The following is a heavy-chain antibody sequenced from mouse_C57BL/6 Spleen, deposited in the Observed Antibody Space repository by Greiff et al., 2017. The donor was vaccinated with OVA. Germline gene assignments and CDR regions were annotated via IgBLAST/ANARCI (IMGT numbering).Heavy chain of an antibody. D-gene: IGHD1-1*01. V-gene: IGHV1-54*01. Sequence: QVQLQQSGAELVRPGTSVKVSCKASGYAFTNYLIEWVKQRPGQGLEWIGVINPGRGGTAYNEKFKGKATLTADKSSSTAYMHLSSLTSEDSAVYFCARSLYYYGSSWDGFAYWGQGTLVTVSA. CDR1: GYAFTNYL. CDR3: ARSLYYYGSSWDGFAY. CDR2: INPGRGGT. J-gene: IGHJ3*01.